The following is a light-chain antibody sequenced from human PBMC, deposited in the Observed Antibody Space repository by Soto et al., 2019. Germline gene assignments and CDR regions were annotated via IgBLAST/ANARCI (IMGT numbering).Light chain of an antibody. CDR3: QQLNSYPLT. CDR2: AAS. V-gene: IGKV1-9*01. CDR1: QGISSY. Sequence: DIQLTQSPSFLSASVGDRVTITCRASQGISSYLAWYQQKPGKAPKLLIYAASTLQSGVPSRFSGSGSGTEFTLTLSSLQPEDCATYYCQQLNSYPLTFGQGTRLEIK. J-gene: IGKJ5*01.